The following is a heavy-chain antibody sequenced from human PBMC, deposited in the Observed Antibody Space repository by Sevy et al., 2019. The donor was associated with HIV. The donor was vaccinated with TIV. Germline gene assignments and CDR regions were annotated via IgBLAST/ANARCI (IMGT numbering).Heavy chain of an antibody. J-gene: IGHJ4*02. Sequence: GGSLRLSCAASGFTFSPYSMNWVRQAPGKGLEWVSSISGTGTTIYYADSVKGRFTISRDNAKNSLYLQMNSLRAEDTAVYYCMRCGSESCSRTRSLAYWGQGTLVTVSS. CDR1: GFTFSPYS. CDR3: MRCGSESCSRTRSLAY. D-gene: IGHD2-2*01. V-gene: IGHV3-21*06. CDR2: ISGTGTTI.